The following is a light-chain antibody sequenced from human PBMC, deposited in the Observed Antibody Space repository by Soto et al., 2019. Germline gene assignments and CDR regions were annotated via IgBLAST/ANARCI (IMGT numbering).Light chain of an antibody. CDR1: QSISSY. Sequence: DIQVTQSPSSLSASVGDRVTITCRASQSISSYLNWYQQKPGKAPKLLIYAASSLQSGVPSRFSGSGSGTDFTLTISSLLPEDFATYYCQQSYSTPRTFGQGTKLEIK. CDR2: AAS. J-gene: IGKJ2*01. V-gene: IGKV1-39*01. CDR3: QQSYSTPRT.